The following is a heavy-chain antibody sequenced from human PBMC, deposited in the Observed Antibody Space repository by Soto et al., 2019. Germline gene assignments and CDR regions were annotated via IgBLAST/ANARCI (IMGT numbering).Heavy chain of an antibody. CDR3: AAPRAAVPHTRYFDP. J-gene: IGHJ5*02. D-gene: IGHD6-13*01. CDR2: IRSRANNFAT. V-gene: IGHV3-73*02. CDR1: GFIFSGSA. Sequence: EVQLVESGGGLVQPGGSLKLSCAASGFIFSGSAIHWVRQASGKGLEWVGRIRSRANNFATSSAASVKGRFTFSRDDSKNTLYLQLNSLTAADTAVYYCAAPRAAVPHTRYFDPWGQGTPVTVSP.